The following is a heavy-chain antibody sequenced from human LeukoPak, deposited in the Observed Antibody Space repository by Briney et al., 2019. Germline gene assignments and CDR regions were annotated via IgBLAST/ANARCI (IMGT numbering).Heavy chain of an antibody. CDR1: GYIFSIYA. V-gene: IGHV7-4-1*02. CDR2: INPNTGNP. J-gene: IGHJ4*02. Sequence: ASVKVSCKASGYIFSIYAMIWVRQAPGQGLELMGWINPNTGNPTYAQGFTGRFVFSLDTSVSTAYLQISSLKPEDTAVYYCARDYTGGWNDYWGQGIRVTVSS. D-gene: IGHD7-27*01. CDR3: ARDYTGGWNDY.